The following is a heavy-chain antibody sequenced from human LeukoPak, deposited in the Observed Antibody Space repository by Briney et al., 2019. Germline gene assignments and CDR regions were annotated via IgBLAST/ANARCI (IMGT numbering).Heavy chain of an antibody. Sequence: GGSLRLSCAASGFTFSSYAMSWVRQAPGKGLEWVSAISGSGGSTYYADSVKGRFTISRDNSKNTLYLQMNSLRAEDTAVYYCAKSDYYDSSGYLDYWGLGTLVTVSS. J-gene: IGHJ4*02. D-gene: IGHD3-22*01. CDR2: ISGSGGST. V-gene: IGHV3-23*01. CDR3: AKSDYYDSSGYLDY. CDR1: GFTFSSYA.